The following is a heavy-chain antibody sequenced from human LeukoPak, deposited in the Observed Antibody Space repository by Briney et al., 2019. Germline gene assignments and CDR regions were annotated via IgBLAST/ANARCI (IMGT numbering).Heavy chain of an antibody. Sequence: PSETLSLTCTVSGGSFRNYYWNWIRQPPGKGLEWIGYISYSGTTNYNPSLKSRVTISVDTSKNQFSLKLSSVTAADTAVYCCARSFPTEAGDYWGQGTLVTVSS. D-gene: IGHD6-13*01. CDR2: ISYSGTT. V-gene: IGHV4-59*01. CDR3: ARSFPTEAGDY. CDR1: GGSFRNYY. J-gene: IGHJ4*02.